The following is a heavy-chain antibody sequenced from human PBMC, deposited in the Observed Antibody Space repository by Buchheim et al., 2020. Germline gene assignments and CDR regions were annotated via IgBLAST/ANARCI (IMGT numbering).Heavy chain of an antibody. J-gene: IGHJ6*02. Sequence: EVQLLESGGGLVQPGGSLRLSCAASGFTFSSYAMSWVRQAPGKGLEWVSAISGSGGSTYYADSVKGRFTISRDNSKTTLYLQMNSLRAEDTAVYYCAKGLLEGYYDSSGYLYYYYGMDVWGQGTT. D-gene: IGHD3-22*01. CDR3: AKGLLEGYYDSSGYLYYYYGMDV. V-gene: IGHV3-23*01. CDR2: ISGSGGST. CDR1: GFTFSSYA.